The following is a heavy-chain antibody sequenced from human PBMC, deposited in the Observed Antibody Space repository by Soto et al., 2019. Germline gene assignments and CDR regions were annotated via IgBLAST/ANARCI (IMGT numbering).Heavy chain of an antibody. V-gene: IGHV4-30-2*01. Sequence: QLQLQESGSGLVKPSQTLSLTCAVSGGSISSGGYSWSWIRQPPGKGLEWIGYIYHSGSTYYNPSLKSRVTISVDRSKNQFSLKLSSVTAADTAVYYCARFYYYDSSGYYLNAFDIWGQGTMVTVSS. D-gene: IGHD3-22*01. CDR1: GGSISSGGYS. J-gene: IGHJ3*02. CDR3: ARFYYYDSSGYYLNAFDI. CDR2: IYHSGST.